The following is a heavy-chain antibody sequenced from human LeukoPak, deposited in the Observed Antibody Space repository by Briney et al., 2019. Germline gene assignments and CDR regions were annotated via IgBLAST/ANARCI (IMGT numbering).Heavy chain of an antibody. D-gene: IGHD1-26*01. CDR3: ARGWELYFDY. V-gene: IGHV3-15*01. J-gene: IGHJ4*02. Sequence: GGSLRLSCAASGFTFSNAWMSWVRQAPGKGLEWVGRIKSKTDGGTTDYAAPVKGRFTISRDDSKNTLYLQMNSLRAEDTAVYYCARGWELYFDYWGQGTLVTVSS. CDR2: IKSKTDGGTT. CDR1: GFTFSNAW.